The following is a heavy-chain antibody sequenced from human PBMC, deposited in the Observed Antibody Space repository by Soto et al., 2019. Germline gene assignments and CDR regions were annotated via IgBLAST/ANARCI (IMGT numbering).Heavy chain of an antibody. J-gene: IGHJ6*02. D-gene: IGHD2-2*01. CDR3: ARGKRDSTSCLDV. V-gene: IGHV4-59*01. CDR2: IYSSGST. CDR1: TGSINGYY. Sequence: SETLSLTXRVSTGSINGYYWNWIRQSPGKGLEWIAFIYSSGSTNYNPSLKSRATISVDRSKNQVSLKLASVTAADTALYYCARGKRDSTSCLDVWGQGTTVTVSS.